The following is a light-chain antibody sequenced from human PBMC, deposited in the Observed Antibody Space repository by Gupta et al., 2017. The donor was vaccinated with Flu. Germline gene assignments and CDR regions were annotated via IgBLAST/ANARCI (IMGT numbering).Light chain of an antibody. J-gene: IGKJ2*01. Sequence: DLPLPQSPSSLSASVVYRVPITCRASQSNSSYLLWYQQKTGKAPKRLIYAESSLQSGVPSRFIGSGSGTDVTPTISSLEDEEVATDYCQKNCRHPRTFGQGTKVEIK. V-gene: IGKV1-39*01. CDR2: AES. CDR1: QSNSSY. CDR3: QKNCRHPRT.